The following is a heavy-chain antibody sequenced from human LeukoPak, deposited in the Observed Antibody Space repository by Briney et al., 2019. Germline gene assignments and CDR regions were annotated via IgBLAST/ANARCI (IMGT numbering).Heavy chain of an antibody. CDR3: ARDQAALAARPFDC. Sequence: ASVKVCCNASGYTFTVYYMHWVRQAPGQGLEWMGWINPNSGGTNYAQKFQGRVTMTGDTSISTAYMDLTHLRSDDTAVYYCARDQAALAARPFDCWGQGALVTVSS. CDR1: GYTFTVYY. D-gene: IGHD6-6*01. J-gene: IGHJ4*02. CDR2: INPNSGGT. V-gene: IGHV1-2*02.